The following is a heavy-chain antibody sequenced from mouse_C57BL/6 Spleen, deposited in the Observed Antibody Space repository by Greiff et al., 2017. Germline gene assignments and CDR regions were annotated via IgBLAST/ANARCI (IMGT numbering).Heavy chain of an antibody. D-gene: IGHD2-4*01. CDR3: AREVYDYDEGWYFDV. CDR2: ISSGSSTI. V-gene: IGHV5-17*01. CDR1: GFTFSDYG. Sequence: EAQLVESGGGLVKPGGSLKLSCAASGFTFSDYGMHWVRQAPEKGLEWVAYISSGSSTIYYADTVKGRFTISRDNAKNTLFLQMTSLRSEDTAMYYCAREVYDYDEGWYFDVWGTGTTVTVSS. J-gene: IGHJ1*03.